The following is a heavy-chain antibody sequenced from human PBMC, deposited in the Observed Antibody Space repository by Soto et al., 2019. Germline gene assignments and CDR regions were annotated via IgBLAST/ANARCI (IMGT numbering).Heavy chain of an antibody. J-gene: IGHJ4*02. CDR1: GFTFSSYW. D-gene: IGHD5-12*01. CDR3: ARTNGSGYDCLILYYFDY. V-gene: IGHV3-7*05. Sequence: GGSLRLSCAASGFTFSSYWMSWVRQAPGKGLEWVANIKQDGSEKYYVDSVKGRFTISRDNAKNSLYLQMNSLRAEDMGVDYCARTNGSGYDCLILYYFDYWGQGTLVTVSS. CDR2: IKQDGSEK.